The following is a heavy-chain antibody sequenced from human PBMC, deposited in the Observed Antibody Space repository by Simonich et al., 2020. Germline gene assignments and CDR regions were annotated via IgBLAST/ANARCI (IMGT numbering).Heavy chain of an antibody. Sequence: QVQLQESGPGLVKPSETLSLTCTVSGGSIRSYYWSWIRQPPGKGLEWIGYISYSGSSNYNPSLKSRVTISVDTSKNQFSLKRSSVTAADTAVYYCARLPDYWGQGTLVTVSS. CDR1: GGSIRSYY. J-gene: IGHJ4*02. CDR2: ISYSGSS. V-gene: IGHV4-59*08. CDR3: ARLPDY.